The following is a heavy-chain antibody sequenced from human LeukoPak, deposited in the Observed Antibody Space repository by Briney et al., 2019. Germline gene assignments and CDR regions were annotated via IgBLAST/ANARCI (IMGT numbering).Heavy chain of an antibody. V-gene: IGHV1-18*01. J-gene: IGHJ4*02. Sequence: ASVKVSCKASGYTFTNYGISWVRQAPGQGLEWMGRISAYNGSTDYAQKLQGRVTMTTDTSTTTAYMELRSLRSDDTAVYYCARDVGYCSSTSCSRGDYWGQGTLVTVSS. D-gene: IGHD2-2*01. CDR2: ISAYNGST. CDR1: GYTFTNYG. CDR3: ARDVGYCSSTSCSRGDY.